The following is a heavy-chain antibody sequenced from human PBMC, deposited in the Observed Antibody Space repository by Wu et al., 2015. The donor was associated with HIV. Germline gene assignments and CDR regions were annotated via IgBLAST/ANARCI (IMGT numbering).Heavy chain of an antibody. CDR3: ARAGAYYYGSGSLYYGMDV. CDR1: GFSFGTYS. Sequence: LVQSGAEVKKPGTSVKVSCQASGFSFGTYSFSWVRQGPGQGLEWVGGIIPIFGTANYAQKFQGRVTITTDESTSTAYMELNSLRSEDMAVYYCARAGAYYYGSGSLYYGMDVWGQGTTVTVSS. J-gene: IGHJ6*02. D-gene: IGHD3-10*01. CDR2: IIPIFGTA. V-gene: IGHV1-69*05.